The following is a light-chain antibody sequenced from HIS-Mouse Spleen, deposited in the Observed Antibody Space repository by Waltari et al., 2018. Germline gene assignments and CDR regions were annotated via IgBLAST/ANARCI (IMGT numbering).Light chain of an antibody. J-gene: IGKJ2*01. Sequence: DIVMTQSPDSLAVSLGERATINCKSSQSVLYSSNNKNYLAWYQQKPGQPPKLRIYWASTRESGVPDRFRGSGSGTDFTLTISSLQAEDVAVYYCQQYYSTPYTFGQGTKLEIK. CDR3: QQYYSTPYT. CDR1: QSVLYSSNNKNY. V-gene: IGKV4-1*01. CDR2: WAS.